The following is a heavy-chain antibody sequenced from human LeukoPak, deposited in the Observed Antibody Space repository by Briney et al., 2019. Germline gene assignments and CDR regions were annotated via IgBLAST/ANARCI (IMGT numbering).Heavy chain of an antibody. CDR1: GFSFSGYG. J-gene: IGHJ4*02. CDR2: IRYDGITK. Sequence: GGSLRLSCAASGFSFSGYGMHWVRQVPGKGLEWVAFIRYDGITKFYIDSVKGRFAISRDNSKNTPSLQMSSLGTEDTAVYYCAALHTGTFVDYWGQGTLVTVSS. D-gene: IGHD4-17*01. CDR3: AALHTGTFVDY. V-gene: IGHV3-30*02.